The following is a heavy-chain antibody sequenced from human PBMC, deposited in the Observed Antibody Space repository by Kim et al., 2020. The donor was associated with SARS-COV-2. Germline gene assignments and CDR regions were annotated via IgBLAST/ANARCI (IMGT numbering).Heavy chain of an antibody. CDR3: ARLPHDSSGYVDC. CDR1: GGSISNSFNY. CDR2: VYHSGST. Sequence: SETLSLSCTVSGGSISNSFNYWGWIRQRPGKGLEWIGSVYHSGSTYDSPSLKSRVTVSVDTSKNQFSLKMTSVTAADTAVYFCARLPHDSSGYVDCWGQGILVTVSS. V-gene: IGHV4-39*01. J-gene: IGHJ4*02. D-gene: IGHD3-22*01.